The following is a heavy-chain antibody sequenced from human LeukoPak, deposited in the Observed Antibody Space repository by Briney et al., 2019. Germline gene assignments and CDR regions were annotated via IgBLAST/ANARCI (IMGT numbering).Heavy chain of an antibody. CDR1: GFTFSSYA. V-gene: IGHV3-23*01. Sequence: GGSLRLSCAASGFTFSSYAMSWVRQAPGKGLEWVSAISGSGGSTYYADSVKGRFTISRDNSKNTLYLQMNSLRAEDTAVYYCARDIGYCSGGSCYSTAGDYWGQGTLVTVSS. J-gene: IGHJ4*02. CDR2: ISGSGGST. CDR3: ARDIGYCSGGSCYSTAGDY. D-gene: IGHD2-15*01.